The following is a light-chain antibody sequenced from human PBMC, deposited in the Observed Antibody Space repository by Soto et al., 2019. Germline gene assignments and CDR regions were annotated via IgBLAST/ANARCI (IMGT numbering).Light chain of an antibody. V-gene: IGKV3-15*01. J-gene: IGKJ1*01. CDR1: QSIGGS. CDR3: QQYANLWA. Sequence: EIVMTQSPATLSVSPGERATLSCRASQSIGGSFAWYHQKPVQAPRLLLYGTSNKAIGVSARFSRSGAGTNFTITVTSPQSEVVAVYYCQQYANLWAFGQATKVEMK. CDR2: GTS.